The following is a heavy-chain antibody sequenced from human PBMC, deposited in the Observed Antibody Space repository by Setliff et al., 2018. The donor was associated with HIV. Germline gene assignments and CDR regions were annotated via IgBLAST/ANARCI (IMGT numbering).Heavy chain of an antibody. CDR2: IYYDGRT. V-gene: IGHV4-39*07. CDR1: GGSIRTGAYY. J-gene: IGHJ4*02. Sequence: SETLSLTCTVSGGSIRTGAYYWGWIRQPPGKGLEWIGSIYYDGRTFYKPSLKSRLTISVDTSKNQFSLSLNSVTAADTAVYFCARQALRHYYLDYWGQGTLVTVSS. CDR3: ARQALRHYYLDY. D-gene: IGHD3-10*01.